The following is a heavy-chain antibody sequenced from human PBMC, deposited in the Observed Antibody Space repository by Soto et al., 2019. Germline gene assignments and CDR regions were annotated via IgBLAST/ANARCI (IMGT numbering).Heavy chain of an antibody. CDR1: GGSISSSSYY. CDR2: IYYSGST. CDR3: AARTGSILTRYGMDV. Sequence: SETLSLTCTVSGGSISSSSYYWGWIRQPPGKGLEWIGSIYYSGSTYYNPSLKSRVTISVDTSKNQFSLKMSSVNAADTAVYYCAARTGSILTRYGMDVWGQGTTVTVSS. V-gene: IGHV4-39*01. J-gene: IGHJ6*02. D-gene: IGHD3-9*01.